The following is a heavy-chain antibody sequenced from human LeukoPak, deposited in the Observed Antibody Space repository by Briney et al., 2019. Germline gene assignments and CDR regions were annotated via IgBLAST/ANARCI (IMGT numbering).Heavy chain of an antibody. Sequence: PSETLSLTCAVYGGSFSGYYWSWIRQPPGKGLEWIGEINLSGSAKYNPSPKCRVTISVDTSKNQFSLKLSSVTAADTAVYYCARRGYSSSWYVTLPRDEYFQHWGQGTLVTVSS. J-gene: IGHJ1*01. V-gene: IGHV4-34*01. D-gene: IGHD6-13*01. CDR2: INLSGSA. CDR1: GGSFSGYY. CDR3: ARRGYSSSWYVTLPRDEYFQH.